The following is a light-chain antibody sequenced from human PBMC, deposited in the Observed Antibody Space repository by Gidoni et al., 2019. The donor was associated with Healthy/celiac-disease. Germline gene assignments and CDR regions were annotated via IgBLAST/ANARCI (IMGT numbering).Light chain of an antibody. Sequence: IVLTQSPATLSLSPGERATLSCRASQSVSSYLAWYQQKPGQAPRLLIYDASNRATGIPARFSGSGAGTDFTLTISSLEPEEFAVYYCQQRSNWPTFXGXTKVXIK. J-gene: IGKJ4*01. V-gene: IGKV3-11*01. CDR2: DAS. CDR3: QQRSNWPT. CDR1: QSVSSY.